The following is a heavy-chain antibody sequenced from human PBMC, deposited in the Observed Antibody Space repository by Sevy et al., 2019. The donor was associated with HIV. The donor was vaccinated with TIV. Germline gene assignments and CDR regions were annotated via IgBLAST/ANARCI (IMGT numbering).Heavy chain of an antibody. CDR1: GFTFSSYA. V-gene: IGHV3-30-3*01. J-gene: IGHJ4*02. D-gene: IGHD3-22*01. CDR3: AGGYDSSGYPAYEIDY. Sequence: GGSLRLSCAASGFTFSSYAMHWVRQAPGKGLEWVAVISYDGSNKYYADSVKGRFTISRDNSKNTLYLQMNSLRAEDTAVYYCAGGYDSSGYPAYEIDYWGQRTLVTVSS. CDR2: ISYDGSNK.